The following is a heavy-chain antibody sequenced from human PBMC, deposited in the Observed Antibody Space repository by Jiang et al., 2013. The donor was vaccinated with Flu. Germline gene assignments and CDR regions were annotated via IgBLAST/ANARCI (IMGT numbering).Heavy chain of an antibody. CDR3: ASQHWDHGVGSYYMSH. CDR1: GDSISSYY. Sequence: TLSLTCTVSGDSISSYYWGWIRQPPGKGLEWIGSIYYSGTTYYNPSLKSRVIISVDTSKKQFSLKLSSVTAADTAVYYCASQHWDHGVGSYYMSHWGQGTLVTVSS. D-gene: IGHD3-10*01. CDR2: IYYSGTT. V-gene: IGHV4-39*07. J-gene: IGHJ4*02.